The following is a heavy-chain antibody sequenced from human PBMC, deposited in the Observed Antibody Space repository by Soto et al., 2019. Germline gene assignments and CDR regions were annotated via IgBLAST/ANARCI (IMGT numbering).Heavy chain of an antibody. CDR2: IKKDGSEK. V-gene: IGHV3-7*03. CDR1: GFTVSSDC. Sequence: PGGSLRLTCAASGFTVSSDCISWVRQAPGKGLEWVANIKKDGSEKYYVDSVKGRFTISTDNAKNTLYLQMNSLRVEDTDVYDCASVLYCYDSSGYREAWSAFDVWGQGTMVTVSS. CDR3: ASVLYCYDSSGYREAWSAFDV. J-gene: IGHJ3*01. D-gene: IGHD3-22*01.